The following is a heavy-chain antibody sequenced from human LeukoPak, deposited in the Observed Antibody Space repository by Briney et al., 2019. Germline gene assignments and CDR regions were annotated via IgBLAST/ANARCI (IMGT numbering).Heavy chain of an antibody. CDR3: AKDLDGDYYYGMDV. D-gene: IGHD3-10*01. Sequence: GGSLRLSCAASGFTFSSYAMSWVRQAPGKGLEWVSAISGSGGSTYYADSVKGRFTISRDNSKNTLYLQMNSLRAEDTAVYYCAKDLDGDYYYGMDVWGQGTTDTVSS. V-gene: IGHV3-23*01. CDR1: GFTFSSYA. J-gene: IGHJ6*02. CDR2: ISGSGGST.